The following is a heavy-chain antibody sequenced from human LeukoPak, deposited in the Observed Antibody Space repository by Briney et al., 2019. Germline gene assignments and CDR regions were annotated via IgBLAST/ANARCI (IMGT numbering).Heavy chain of an antibody. D-gene: IGHD4-11*01. CDR3: AKVASNYDFDY. V-gene: IGHV3-20*04. CDR2: INWNGGST. CDR1: GFTFDDYG. J-gene: IGHJ4*02. Sequence: GGSLRLSCAASGFTFDDYGMTWVRQTPGKGLEWVSGINWNGGSTGYADSVKGRFTISRDNANNSLYLQMNSLRAEDTALYYCAKVASNYDFDYWGQGTLVTVSS.